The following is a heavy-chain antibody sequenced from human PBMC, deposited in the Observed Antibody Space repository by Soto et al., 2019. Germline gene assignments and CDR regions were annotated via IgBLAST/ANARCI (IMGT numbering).Heavy chain of an antibody. CDR2: INTGNGDT. D-gene: IGHD5-12*01. J-gene: IGHJ4*02. CDR1: GYTFTSYA. CDR3: AKDRRGYDWGY. Sequence: ASVKVSCKASGYTFTSYAIHWVRQAPGQRLEWMGWINTGNGDTKYSQKFQGRVTITRDTSASTAYMDLSSLRSEDTAVYNCAKDRRGYDWGYWGQGTLVTIYS. V-gene: IGHV1-3*04.